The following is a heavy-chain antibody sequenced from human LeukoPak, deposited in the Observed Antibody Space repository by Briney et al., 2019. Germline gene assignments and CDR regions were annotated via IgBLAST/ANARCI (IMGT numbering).Heavy chain of an antibody. Sequence: GGSLRLSCAASGFTFSSYGMHWVRQAPGKGLEWVAVIWYDGSNKYYADSVKGRFTISRDNSKNTLYLQMNSLRAEDTAVYYGAKEHDGATRFAPWGRGTLVTASS. D-gene: IGHD3-16*01. J-gene: IGHJ5*02. CDR1: GFTFSSYG. V-gene: IGHV3-33*06. CDR2: IWYDGSNK. CDR3: AKEHDGATRFAP.